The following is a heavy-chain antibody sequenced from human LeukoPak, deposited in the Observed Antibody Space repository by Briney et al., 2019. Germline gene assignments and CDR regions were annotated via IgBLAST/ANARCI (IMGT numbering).Heavy chain of an antibody. CDR1: GFTFSDYY. Sequence: TGGSLRLSCAASGFTFSDYYMNWIRPAPGEGLGWVSYISSSGSTIYYADSVKGRFTISRDNAKNSLFLQMNSLRAEDTAIYYCARDRTPMVTNDAFDIWGQGTMVTVSS. V-gene: IGHV3-11*04. CDR2: ISSSGSTI. D-gene: IGHD5-18*01. CDR3: ARDRTPMVTNDAFDI. J-gene: IGHJ3*02.